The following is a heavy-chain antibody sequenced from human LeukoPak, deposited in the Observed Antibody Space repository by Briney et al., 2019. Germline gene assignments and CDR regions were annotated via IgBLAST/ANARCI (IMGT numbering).Heavy chain of an antibody. V-gene: IGHV3-23*01. CDR2: ITGNHGAT. Sequence: GGSLRLSCAASGFTFSSFAMTWVRQAPGKGLEWVSSITGNHGATYDIDSVKGRFTISRDNSQNTLYLQMNSLRAEDTAVYYCTKDPNGDYVGAFDPWGQGTLVTVSS. D-gene: IGHD4-17*01. CDR1: GFTFSSFA. CDR3: TKDPNGDYVGAFDP. J-gene: IGHJ5*02.